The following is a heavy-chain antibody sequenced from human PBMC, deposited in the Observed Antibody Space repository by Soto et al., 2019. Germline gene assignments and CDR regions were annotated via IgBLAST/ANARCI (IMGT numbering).Heavy chain of an antibody. CDR3: ARDWIVVVVAATQRGGMDV. CDR2: ISAYNGNT. Sequence: GASVKVSCKASGYTFTSYGISWVRQAPGQGLEWMGWISAYNGNTNYAQKLQGRVTMTTDTSTSTAYMELRSLRSDDTAVYYCARDWIVVVVAATQRGGMDVWGQGTTVTVSS. J-gene: IGHJ6*02. D-gene: IGHD2-15*01. V-gene: IGHV1-18*04. CDR1: GYTFTSYG.